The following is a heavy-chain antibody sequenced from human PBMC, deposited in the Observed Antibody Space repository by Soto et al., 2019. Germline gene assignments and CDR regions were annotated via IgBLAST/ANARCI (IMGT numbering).Heavy chain of an antibody. D-gene: IGHD2-8*01. Sequence: ASVKVSCKASGYTFTSYGISWVRQAPGQGLEWKGWISAYNGNTNYAQKLQGRVTMTTDTSTSTAYLELRSLRSDDTAVYYCARAGVCTNGVCYKGSGYNWFDPWGQGTLVTVSS. CDR2: ISAYNGNT. CDR1: GYTFTSYG. CDR3: ARAGVCTNGVCYKGSGYNWFDP. V-gene: IGHV1-18*01. J-gene: IGHJ5*02.